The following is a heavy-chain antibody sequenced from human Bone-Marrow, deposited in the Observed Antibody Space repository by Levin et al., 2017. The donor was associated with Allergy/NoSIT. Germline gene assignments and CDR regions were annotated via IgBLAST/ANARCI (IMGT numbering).Heavy chain of an antibody. CDR2: IYPGNSDT. J-gene: IGHJ5*02. CDR3: AKSVGSGSFLNWFGP. CDR1: GYSFTSYW. Sequence: GESLKISCKASGYSFTSYWIVWVRQMPGKGLEWMGIIYPGNSDTRYSPSFQGQVTISADDSISTAYLQWSSLKASDTAIYYGAKSVGSGSFLNWFGPWGQGTLVTVSS. V-gene: IGHV5-51*01. D-gene: IGHD3-10*01.